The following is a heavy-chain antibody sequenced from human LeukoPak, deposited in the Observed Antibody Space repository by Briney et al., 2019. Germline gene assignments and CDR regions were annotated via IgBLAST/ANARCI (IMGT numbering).Heavy chain of an antibody. CDR3: ARHWRGYCSVVSCYRMVDY. J-gene: IGHJ4*02. CDR2: IYYSGST. Sequence: SETLSLTCTVSGGSISSSSYYWGWIRQPPGKGLEWIGSIYYSGSTYYNPSLKSRVTISVDTSKNQFSLKLSSVPAADTALYYCARHWRGYCSVVSCYRMVDYWGQGTLVTVSS. V-gene: IGHV4-39*01. CDR1: GGSISSSSYY. D-gene: IGHD2-15*01.